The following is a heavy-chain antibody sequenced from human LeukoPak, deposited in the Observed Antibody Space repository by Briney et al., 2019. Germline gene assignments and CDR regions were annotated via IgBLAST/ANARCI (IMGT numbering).Heavy chain of an antibody. V-gene: IGHV1-18*01. D-gene: IGHD3-10*01. CDR1: GYTFTSYD. CDR3: AKQSGSGSYYPNWFDP. J-gene: IGHJ5*02. CDR2: ISAYNGNT. Sequence: GASVKVSCKASGYTFTSYDISWVRQAPGQGLEWMGWISAYNGNTNYAQKLQGRVTMTTDTSTSTAYMELRSLRSDDTAVYYCAKQSGSGSYYPNWFDPWGQGTLVTVSS.